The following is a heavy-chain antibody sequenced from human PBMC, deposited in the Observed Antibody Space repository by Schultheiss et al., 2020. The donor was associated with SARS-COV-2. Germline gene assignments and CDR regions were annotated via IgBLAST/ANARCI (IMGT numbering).Heavy chain of an antibody. J-gene: IGHJ5*02. Sequence: SETLSLTCTVSGGSISSYYWSWIRQPAGKGLEWIGEINHSGSTNYNPSLKSRVTISVDTSKNQFSLKLNSVTPEDTAVYYCAREGGKVVVAANWFDPWGQGTLVTVSS. V-gene: IGHV4-34*01. CDR1: GGSISSYY. CDR3: AREGGKVVVAANWFDP. D-gene: IGHD2-15*01. CDR2: INHSGST.